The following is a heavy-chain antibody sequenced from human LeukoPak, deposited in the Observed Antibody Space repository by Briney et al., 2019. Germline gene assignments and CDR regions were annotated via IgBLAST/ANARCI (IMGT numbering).Heavy chain of an antibody. CDR1: GFTFRSYS. V-gene: IGHV3-21*01. CDR2: IDPSSTYI. D-gene: IGHD3-16*01. J-gene: IGHJ5*02. Sequence: GGSLRLSCAASGFTFRSYSMNWVRQAPGKGLEWVSAIDPSSTYIYYADSVKGRFTISRDNAENSLYLQMNSLRVEDTAVYYCARALGNNWFDPWGQGTLVTVSS. CDR3: ARALGNNWFDP.